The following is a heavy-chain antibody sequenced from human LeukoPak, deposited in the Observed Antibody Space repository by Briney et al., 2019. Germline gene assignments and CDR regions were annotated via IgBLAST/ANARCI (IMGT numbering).Heavy chain of an antibody. Sequence: PSETLSLTCTVSGGSITSHYWSWIRQPPGKGLEWIGFVYDIGTTRYNPSLKRRVTMSVDTTRNQFSLNLNSVTAADTAVYFCARDRGIASALDVWGKGTTVTVSS. J-gene: IGHJ6*04. CDR3: ARDRGIASALDV. D-gene: IGHD6-13*01. CDR2: VYDIGTT. CDR1: GGSITSHY. V-gene: IGHV4-59*11.